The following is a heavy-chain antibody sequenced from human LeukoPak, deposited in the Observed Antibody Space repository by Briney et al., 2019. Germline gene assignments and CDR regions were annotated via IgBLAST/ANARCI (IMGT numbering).Heavy chain of an antibody. J-gene: IGHJ4*02. V-gene: IGHV4-59*01. CDR2: IYYSGST. Sequence: SETPSLTCTVSGGSISSYYWSWIRQPPGKGLEWIGYIYYSGSTNYNPSLKSRVTISVDTSKNQFSLKLSSVTAADTAVYYCAREPLPQLERGRYFDYWGQGTLVTVSS. CDR3: AREPLPQLERGRYFDY. D-gene: IGHD1-1*01. CDR1: GGSISSYY.